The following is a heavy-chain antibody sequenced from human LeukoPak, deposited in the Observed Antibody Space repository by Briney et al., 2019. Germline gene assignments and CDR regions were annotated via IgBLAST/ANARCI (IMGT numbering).Heavy chain of an antibody. CDR2: IYYNGNT. V-gene: IGHV4-39*07. CDR3: AARGYGYGYGWFDP. J-gene: IGHJ5*02. D-gene: IGHD5-18*01. Sequence: PSETLSLTCTVSGGSISSSSYYWGWIRQPPGKGLEWIGSIYYNGNTYYNPSLEGRVTISVDTSKNQFSLKLNSVTAADTAVYYCAARGYGYGYGWFDPWGQGTLVTVSS. CDR1: GGSISSSSYY.